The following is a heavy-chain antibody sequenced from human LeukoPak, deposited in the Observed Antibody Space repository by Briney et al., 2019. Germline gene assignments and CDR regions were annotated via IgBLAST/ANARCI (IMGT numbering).Heavy chain of an antibody. CDR2: IYYSGST. V-gene: IGHV4-59*06. Sequence: SETLPLTCTVSGGSISSYYWSWIRQHPGKGLEWIGYIYYSGSTYYNPSLKSRVTISVDTSKNQFSLKLSSVTAADTAVYYCARGPDHYGMDVWGQGTTVTVSS. J-gene: IGHJ6*02. CDR3: ARGPDHYGMDV. CDR1: GGSISSYY.